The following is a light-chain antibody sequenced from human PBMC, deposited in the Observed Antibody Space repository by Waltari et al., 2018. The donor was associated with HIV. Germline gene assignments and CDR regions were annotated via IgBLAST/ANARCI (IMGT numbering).Light chain of an antibody. Sequence: QSVLTQPPSASGTPGQRVTISCSGSSANIGSKTLNCYQPVPSTAPQLLIYSNNQRLSGVPDRFSGSKSGTSASLAISGLQSEDEADYYCAAWDDSLNVWLFGGGTKLTVL. J-gene: IGLJ3*02. CDR1: SANIGSKT. CDR3: AAWDDSLNVWL. V-gene: IGLV1-44*01. CDR2: SNN.